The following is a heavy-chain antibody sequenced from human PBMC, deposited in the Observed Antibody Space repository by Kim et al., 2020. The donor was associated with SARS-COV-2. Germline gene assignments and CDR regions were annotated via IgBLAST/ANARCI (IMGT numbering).Heavy chain of an antibody. Sequence: YVDSVKGRFTMSRDNAKNSRYLQMSRLRTEDTAIYYRAARDSVQVPGGMWGQGTLVTVSS. CDR3: AARDSVQVPGGM. V-gene: IGHV3-7*01. D-gene: IGHD3-10*01. J-gene: IGHJ4*02.